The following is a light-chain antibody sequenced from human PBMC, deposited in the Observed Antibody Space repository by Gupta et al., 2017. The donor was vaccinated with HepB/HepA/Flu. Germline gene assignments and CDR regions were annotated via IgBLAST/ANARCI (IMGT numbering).Light chain of an antibody. Sequence: DIQMTQSPSSLSASVGDRVTITCRASQAISNYLAWYQQKPGKVPKLLIYAASTLQSGVPSRFSGSGSGTDFTLTISSLQPEDVATYYCQKDNSAPFTFGRGTKVEIK. CDR3: QKDNSAPFT. CDR1: QAISNY. CDR2: AAS. J-gene: IGKJ4*01. V-gene: IGKV1-27*01.